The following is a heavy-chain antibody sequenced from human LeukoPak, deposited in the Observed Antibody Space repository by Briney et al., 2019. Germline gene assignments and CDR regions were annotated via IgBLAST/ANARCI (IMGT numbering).Heavy chain of an antibody. CDR3: ATFRGWYIAH. CDR1: GFIVSSNG. Sequence: GGSLRLSCAASGFIVSSNGMGWVRQAPGKGLEWVSVIYSGGSTYYADSVKGRFTISRDDAKNSVYLQMNSLRAEDTAVYYCATFRGWYIAHWGQGSLVTVSS. V-gene: IGHV3-53*01. J-gene: IGHJ4*02. CDR2: IYSGGST. D-gene: IGHD6-19*01.